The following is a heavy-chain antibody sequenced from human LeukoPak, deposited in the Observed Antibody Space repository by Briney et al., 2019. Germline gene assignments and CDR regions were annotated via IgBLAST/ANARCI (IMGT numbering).Heavy chain of an antibody. J-gene: IGHJ4*02. CDR2: ISGSGATT. Sequence: GGSLRLSCVASGFTFSNCAMSWVRQAPGKGLEWVSAISGSGATTHYADSVKGRFTISRDNSKNTLYLQMNSLRAEDTAVYYCARQAWGSSGHKFDYWGQGTLVTVSS. D-gene: IGHD6-6*01. CDR3: ARQAWGSSGHKFDY. V-gene: IGHV3-23*01. CDR1: GFTFSNCA.